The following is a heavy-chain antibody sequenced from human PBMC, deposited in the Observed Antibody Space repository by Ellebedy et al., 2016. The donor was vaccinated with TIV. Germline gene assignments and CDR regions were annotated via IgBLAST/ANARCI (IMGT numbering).Heavy chain of an antibody. J-gene: IGHJ4*02. Sequence: AASVKVSCKASGYTFTGYYMHWVRQAPGQGLEWMGWINPNSGGTNYAQKFQGRVTMTRDTSISTAYMELSRLRSDDTAVYYCARALVDTAMATGTDHWGQGTLVTVSS. V-gene: IGHV1-2*02. CDR1: GYTFTGYY. CDR3: ARALVDTAMATGTDH. D-gene: IGHD5-18*01. CDR2: INPNSGGT.